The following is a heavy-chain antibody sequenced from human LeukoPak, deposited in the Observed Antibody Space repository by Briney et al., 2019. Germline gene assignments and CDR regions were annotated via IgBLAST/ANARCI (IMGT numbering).Heavy chain of an antibody. CDR1: GGSISSYY. D-gene: IGHD3-10*01. J-gene: IGHJ5*01. V-gene: IGHV4-59*01. CDR2: IYYSGNT. Sequence: SETLSLTCSVSGGSISSYYWNWIRQSPGKGLEWIGYIYYSGNTNYNPSLKSRVTISVDTSKNQFSLKLSSVTAADTAVYYCAKNGGYYYGSGNWFDPWGQGTTVTVSS. CDR3: AKNGGYYYGSGNWFDP.